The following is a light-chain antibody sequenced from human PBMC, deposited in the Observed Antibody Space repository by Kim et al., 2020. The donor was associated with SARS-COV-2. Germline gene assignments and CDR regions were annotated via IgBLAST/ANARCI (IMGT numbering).Light chain of an antibody. V-gene: IGKV3-20*01. J-gene: IGKJ2*01. CDR1: QSVSSGY. Sequence: EIVLTQIPGTLSLSPGERVTLSCRASQSVSSGYLAWYQQKPGQAPRLLIYGASSRATGIPDRFSGSGSGTDFTLTINRLEPEDFAVYYCQQYGASPGTFGQGTKLEI. CDR2: GAS. CDR3: QQYGASPGT.